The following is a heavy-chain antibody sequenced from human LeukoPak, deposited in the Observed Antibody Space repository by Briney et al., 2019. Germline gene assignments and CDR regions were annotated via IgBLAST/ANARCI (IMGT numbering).Heavy chain of an antibody. CDR1: GFTFSSLS. D-gene: IGHD3-22*01. CDR3: ARVRERVFYDSSGTPIDY. J-gene: IGHJ4*02. CDR2: IRSGGTNT. V-gene: IGHV3-48*04. Sequence: GGSLRLSCAASGFTFSSLSMNWVRQAPGKGLEWVSYIRSGGTNTDYTGSVKGRFTISRDNAKNSLYLQMNSLRAEDTAVYYCARVRERVFYDSSGTPIDYWGQGTLVTVSS.